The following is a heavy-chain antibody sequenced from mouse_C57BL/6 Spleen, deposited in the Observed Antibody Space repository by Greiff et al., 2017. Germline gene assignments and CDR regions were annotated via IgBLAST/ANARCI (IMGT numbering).Heavy chain of an antibody. Sequence: QVQLQQPGAELVRPGSSVKLSCKASGYTFTSYWMDWVKQRPGQGLEWIGNIYPSDSETHYNQKFKDKATLTVDKSSSTAYMQLSSLTSEDSAVYYCARGGDGYYSDYWGQGTTLTVSS. D-gene: IGHD2-3*01. CDR3: ARGGDGYYSDY. V-gene: IGHV1-61*01. CDR1: GYTFTSYW. CDR2: IYPSDSET. J-gene: IGHJ2*01.